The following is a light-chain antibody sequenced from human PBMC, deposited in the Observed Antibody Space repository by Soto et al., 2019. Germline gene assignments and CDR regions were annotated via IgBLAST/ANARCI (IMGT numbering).Light chain of an antibody. CDR1: QDISNY. Sequence: DIQMTQSPSSLSASVGDRVTITCQASQDISNYLNWYQQKPGKAPNVLINVASTLRSGVPSRFSGSGSGTDFNLTINSLQPEDFATYFCQQSFTTPLTFGGGTRLE. CDR2: VAS. J-gene: IGKJ5*01. V-gene: IGKV1-39*01. CDR3: QQSFTTPLT.